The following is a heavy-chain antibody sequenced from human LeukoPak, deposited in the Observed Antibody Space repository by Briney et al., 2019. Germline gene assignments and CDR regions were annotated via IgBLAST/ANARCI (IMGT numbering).Heavy chain of an antibody. Sequence: GGSLRLSCAASGFTFDDYGMSWVRQAPGKGLEWVSGTSSSDAGTYHADSVRGRFTISRDNSKNTLYLQMNSLRVEDAAVYYCARAPVTSCRGAYCYPFDYWGQGTLVTVSS. CDR1: GFTFDDYG. CDR3: ARAPVTSCRGAYCYPFDY. J-gene: IGHJ4*02. D-gene: IGHD2-21*01. V-gene: IGHV3-23*01. CDR2: TSSSDAGT.